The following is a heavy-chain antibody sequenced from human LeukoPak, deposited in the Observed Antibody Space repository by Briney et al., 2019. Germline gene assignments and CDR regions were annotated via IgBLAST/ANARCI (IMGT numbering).Heavy chain of an antibody. V-gene: IGHV4-39*01. Sequence: PSETLSLTCTVSGGSISSGNYCWGWIRQPPGKGLEWIGSVCYSGSTYYNPSLKSRVTISVDTSKNQFSLKLSSVTAADTAVYDCARIHYDILTGYYTSPFDYWGQGSLVTVSS. CDR3: ARIHYDILTGYYTSPFDY. CDR1: GGSISSGNYC. D-gene: IGHD3-9*01. J-gene: IGHJ4*02. CDR2: VCYSGST.